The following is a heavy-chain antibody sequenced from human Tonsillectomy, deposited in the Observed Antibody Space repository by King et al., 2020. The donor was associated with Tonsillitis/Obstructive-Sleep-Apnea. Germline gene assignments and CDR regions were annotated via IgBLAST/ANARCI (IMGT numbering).Heavy chain of an antibody. V-gene: IGHV3-48*03. D-gene: IGHD3-22*01. CDR3: ASPEYYDSSGYTFDY. CDR1: GFTFRNYE. CDR2: ISSSGSTI. Sequence: VQLVKSGGGLVQPGGSLRLSCAASGFTFRNYEMNWVRQAPGKGLEWVSYISSSGSTIYYADSVKGRFTISRENAKNSLYLQMNSLRAEDTAVYYCASPEYYDSSGYTFDYWGQGTLVTVSS. J-gene: IGHJ4*02.